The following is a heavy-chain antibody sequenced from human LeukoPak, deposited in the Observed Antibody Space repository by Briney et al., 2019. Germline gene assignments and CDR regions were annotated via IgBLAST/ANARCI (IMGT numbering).Heavy chain of an antibody. J-gene: IGHJ3*02. V-gene: IGHV3-30*02. CDR3: AKDPYSSGWFDVFGAFDI. CDR1: RFTFSSYG. D-gene: IGHD6-19*01. Sequence: PGGSLRLSCAASRFTFSSYGMHWVRQAPGKGLEWVAFIWYDGSNKYYADSVKGRFTISRDNSKNTLYLQMNSLRAEDTAVYYCAKDPYSSGWFDVFGAFDIWGQGTMVIVSS. CDR2: IWYDGSNK.